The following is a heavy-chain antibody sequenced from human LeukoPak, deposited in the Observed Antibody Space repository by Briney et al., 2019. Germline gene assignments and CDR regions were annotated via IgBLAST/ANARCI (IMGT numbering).Heavy chain of an antibody. J-gene: IGHJ5*02. CDR3: AREGVVVAATGWFDP. V-gene: IGHV1-46*01. Sequence: GASVKVSCKASGYTFTSYYMHWVRQAPGQGLEWMGIINPSGGSTSYAQKFQGRVTMTRDMSTSTVYMELSSLRSEDTAVYYCAREGVVVAATGWFDPWGQGTLVTVSS. D-gene: IGHD2-15*01. CDR2: INPSGGST. CDR1: GYTFTSYY.